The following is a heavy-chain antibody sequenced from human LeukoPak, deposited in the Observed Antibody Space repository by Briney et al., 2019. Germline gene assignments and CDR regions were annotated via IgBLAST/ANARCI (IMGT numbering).Heavy chain of an antibody. Sequence: PSETLSFTCAVYGGSFSGYYWSWIRQPPGRGLEWIGEINHSGSTNYNPSLKSRVTISVDTSKNQFSLKLSSVTAADTAVYYCARVQYSSSSLDYWGQGTLVTVSS. CDR3: ARVQYSSSSLDY. CDR1: GGSFSGYY. D-gene: IGHD6-6*01. CDR2: INHSGST. J-gene: IGHJ4*02. V-gene: IGHV4-34*01.